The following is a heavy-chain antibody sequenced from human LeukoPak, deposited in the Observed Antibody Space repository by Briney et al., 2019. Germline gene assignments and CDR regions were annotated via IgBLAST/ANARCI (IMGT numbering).Heavy chain of an antibody. CDR2: IRSKAYGGTT. J-gene: IGHJ4*02. CDR3: TRVGWEPNYFDY. D-gene: IGHD1-26*01. Sequence: GGSLRLSCTASGFTFGDYAMSWVRQAPGKGLEWVGFIRSKAYGGTTEYAASVKGRFTISRDGSKSIAYLQMNSLKTEDTAVYYCTRVGWEPNYFDYWGQGTLVTVSS. V-gene: IGHV3-49*04. CDR1: GFTFGDYA.